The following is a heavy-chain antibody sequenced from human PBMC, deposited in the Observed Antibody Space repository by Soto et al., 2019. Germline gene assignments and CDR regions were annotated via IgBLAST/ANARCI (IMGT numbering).Heavy chain of an antibody. Sequence: SQTLSLTCAISWDSVSSNSAAWNWIRQSPSRGLEWLGRTYYRSRWFNDYAVAVKSRITVSPDTSKNQFSLQLRSVTPEDTAIYYCARTEGYFDYGGQGTLVKVSS. CDR1: WDSVSSNSAA. CDR3: ARTEGYFDY. V-gene: IGHV6-1*01. J-gene: IGHJ4*02. CDR2: TYYRSRWFN.